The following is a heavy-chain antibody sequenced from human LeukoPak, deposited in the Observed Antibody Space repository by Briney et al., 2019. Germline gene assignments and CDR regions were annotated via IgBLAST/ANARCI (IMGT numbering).Heavy chain of an antibody. J-gene: IGHJ5*02. Sequence: SETLSLTCTVSGGSISSSSYYWGWIRQPPGKGLEWIGSIYYSGSTYYNPSLKSRVTISVDTSKNQFSLKLSSVTAADTAVYYCARKLLWFGESRNNWFDPWGQGTLVTVSS. CDR3: ARKLLWFGESRNNWFDP. CDR2: IYYSGST. V-gene: IGHV4-39*01. D-gene: IGHD3-10*01. CDR1: GGSISSSSYY.